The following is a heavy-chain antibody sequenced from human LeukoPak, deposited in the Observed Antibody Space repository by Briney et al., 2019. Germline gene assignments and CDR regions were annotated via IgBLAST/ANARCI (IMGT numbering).Heavy chain of an antibody. Sequence: SETLSLTCGVSGYSISSGYQWAWIRQSPGKGLEWIGSIYHSGSAHYNPSLKSRVTISVETSKNQFSLNMYSVTAADTAVYYCARDPRWLTPDCTSTSCYEDYFDPWGQGTLVTVSS. V-gene: IGHV4-38-2*02. CDR3: ARDPRWLTPDCTSTSCYEDYFDP. CDR1: GYSISSGYQ. J-gene: IGHJ5*02. CDR2: IYHSGSA. D-gene: IGHD2-2*01.